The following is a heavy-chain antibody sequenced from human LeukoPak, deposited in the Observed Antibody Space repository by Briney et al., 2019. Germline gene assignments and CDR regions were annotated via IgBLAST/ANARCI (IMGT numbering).Heavy chain of an antibody. J-gene: IGHJ4*02. V-gene: IGHV3-30*18. CDR1: GFTFSSYG. Sequence: GGSLRLSCAASGFTFSSYGMHWVRQAPGKGLEWVAVISYDGSNKYYADSVEGRFTISRDNSKNTLYLQMNSLRAEDTAVYYCAKCDTYGLEGGFDYWGQGTLVTVSS. CDR3: AKCDTYGLEGGFDY. D-gene: IGHD5-18*01. CDR2: ISYDGSNK.